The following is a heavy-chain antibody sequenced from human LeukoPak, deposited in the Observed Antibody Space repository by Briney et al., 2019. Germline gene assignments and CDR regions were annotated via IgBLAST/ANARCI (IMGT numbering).Heavy chain of an antibody. CDR2: IYFIGIT. J-gene: IGHJ6*03. Sequence: SETLSLTCTVSGGSISSSSYYWGWIRQPPGKGLEWIGSIYFIGITYYNPSLKSRITISVDTSKNQLSLKLNSVIAADTAVYYCARVKKGDYMDVWGKGTTVTVSS. V-gene: IGHV4-39*07. D-gene: IGHD3-16*01. CDR3: ARVKKGDYMDV. CDR1: GGSISSSSYY.